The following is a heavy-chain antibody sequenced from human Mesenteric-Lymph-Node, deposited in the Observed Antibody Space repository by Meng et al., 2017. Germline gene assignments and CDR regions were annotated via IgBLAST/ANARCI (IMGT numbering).Heavy chain of an antibody. CDR3: ARGYYDSSGYGYWYFDL. D-gene: IGHD3-22*01. J-gene: IGHJ2*01. V-gene: IGHV4-30-4*01. CDR2: IYYSGST. CDR1: GGSISSGDYY. Sequence: QGSLQESGPGLVKPSQTLSLTCTVSGGSISSGDYYWSWIRQPPGKGLEWIGYIYYSGSTYYNPSLKSRVTISVDTSKNQFSLKLSSVTAADTAVYYCARGYYDSSGYGYWYFDLWGRGTLVTVSS.